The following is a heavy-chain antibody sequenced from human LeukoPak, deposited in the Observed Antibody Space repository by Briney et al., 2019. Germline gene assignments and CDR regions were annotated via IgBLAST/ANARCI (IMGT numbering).Heavy chain of an antibody. D-gene: IGHD5-18*01. CDR2: IYYSGST. Sequence: SETLSLTCTVSGGSISSSSYYWGWIRQPPGKGLEWIGNIYYSGSTYYNPSLESRVAISLDTSKNQFSLTLSSVTAADTAVYYCARHGYSYGNFDSWGQGTLVTVSS. CDR3: ARHGYSYGNFDS. V-gene: IGHV4-39*01. J-gene: IGHJ4*02. CDR1: GGSISSSSYY.